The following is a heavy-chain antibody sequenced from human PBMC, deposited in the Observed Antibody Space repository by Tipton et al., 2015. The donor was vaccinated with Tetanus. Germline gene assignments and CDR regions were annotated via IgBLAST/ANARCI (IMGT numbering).Heavy chain of an antibody. CDR3: ATLSNFYFDY. Sequence: VQLVQSEAEVKKPGESLKISCKASGYDFTNYWIGWVRQMPGKGLGWMGIIYPDDSDTRYSPSFQGQVTISADESISTAYLQWSSLKASDTAMYYCATLSNFYFDYWGQGTLVTVSS. V-gene: IGHV5-51*01. CDR2: IYPDDSDT. CDR1: GYDFTNYW. J-gene: IGHJ4*02. D-gene: IGHD1-1*01.